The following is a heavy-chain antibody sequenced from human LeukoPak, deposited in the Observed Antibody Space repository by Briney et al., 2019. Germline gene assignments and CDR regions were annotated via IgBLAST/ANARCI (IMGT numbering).Heavy chain of an antibody. D-gene: IGHD2-2*02. CDR3: ARDLRALYAFDP. Sequence: PSETLSLTCTVSGYFISSGYHWGWIRQPPGKGLEWIGRIYTSGSTNYNPSLKSRVTMSVDTSKNQFSLKLSSVTAADTAVYYCARDLRALYAFDPWGQGTLVTVSS. J-gene: IGHJ5*02. CDR1: GYFISSGYH. V-gene: IGHV4-38-2*02. CDR2: IYTSGST.